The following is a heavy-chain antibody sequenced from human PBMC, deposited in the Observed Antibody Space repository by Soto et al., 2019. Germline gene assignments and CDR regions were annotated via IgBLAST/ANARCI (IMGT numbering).Heavy chain of an antibody. CDR2: TYYRSKWYN. V-gene: IGHV6-1*01. J-gene: IGHJ4*02. CDR1: GDSVSSNSAA. Sequence: SQTLSLTCAISGDSVSSNSAAWNWIRQSPSRGLEWLGRTYYRSKWYNDYAVSVKSRITINPDTSKNQFSLQLNSVTPEDTAVYYCARVYYYDSSGYMSYYFDYWGQGTLVTVSS. D-gene: IGHD3-22*01. CDR3: ARVYYYDSSGYMSYYFDY.